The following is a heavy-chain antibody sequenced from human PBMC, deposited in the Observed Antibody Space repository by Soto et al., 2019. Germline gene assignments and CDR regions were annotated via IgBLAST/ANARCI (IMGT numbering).Heavy chain of an antibody. CDR1: GYTLTELS. CDR2: FDPEDGET. J-gene: IGHJ1*01. Sequence: QVQLVQSGAEVKKPGASVKVSCKVSGYTLTELSMHWVRQAPGKGLEWMGGFDPEDGETIYAQKFQGRVTMTEDTSTDTAYMELSSLRSEDTAVYYCATSALVYCSGGSCYVAEYFQHWGQGTLVTVSS. V-gene: IGHV1-24*01. CDR3: ATSALVYCSGGSCYVAEYFQH. D-gene: IGHD2-15*01.